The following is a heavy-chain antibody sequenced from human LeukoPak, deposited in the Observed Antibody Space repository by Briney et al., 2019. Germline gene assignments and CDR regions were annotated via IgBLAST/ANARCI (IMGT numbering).Heavy chain of an antibody. V-gene: IGHV3-30*02. Sequence: GGSLRLSCAASGFTFSSYGMHWVRQAPGKRLEWVAFIRYDGSNKYYADSVKGRFTISRDNSKNTLYLQMNSLRAEDTAVYYCGKVQARAIYDSSGYYPFDYWGQGTLVTVSS. CDR2: IRYDGSNK. J-gene: IGHJ4*02. CDR3: GKVQARAIYDSSGYYPFDY. D-gene: IGHD3-22*01. CDR1: GFTFSSYG.